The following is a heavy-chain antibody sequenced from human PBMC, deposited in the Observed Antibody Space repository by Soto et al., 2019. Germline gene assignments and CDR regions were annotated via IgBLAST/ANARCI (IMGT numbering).Heavy chain of an antibody. Sequence: QVQLQESGPRLVKPSGTLSLTCAVSGASISSTNWWTWVRQPPGKGLEWIGEIYHTGSTKYNPSLQSRVTISLDKSNNQCSLTLSPVTAADTAVYYCATLPPRIVVVVLPIPTWGQGTLVTVSS. V-gene: IGHV4-4*02. CDR3: ATLPPRIVVVVLPIPT. D-gene: IGHD2-15*01. J-gene: IGHJ4*02. CDR1: GASISSTNW. CDR2: IYHTGST.